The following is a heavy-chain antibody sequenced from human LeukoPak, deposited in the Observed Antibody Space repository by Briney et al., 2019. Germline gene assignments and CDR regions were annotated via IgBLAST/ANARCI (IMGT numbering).Heavy chain of an antibody. D-gene: IGHD5-18*01. CDR3: AKASGGYSYGYLIDY. Sequence: GGSLRLSCAASGFTFSSYAMSWVRQAPGKGLEWVSAISGSGGSTYYADSVKGRFTISRDNSKNTLYLQMNSLRAEDTAVHYRAKASGGYSYGYLIDYWGQGTLVTVSS. CDR2: ISGSGGST. V-gene: IGHV3-23*01. J-gene: IGHJ4*02. CDR1: GFTFSSYA.